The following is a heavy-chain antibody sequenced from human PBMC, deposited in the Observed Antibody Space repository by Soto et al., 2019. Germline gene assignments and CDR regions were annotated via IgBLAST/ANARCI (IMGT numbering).Heavy chain of an antibody. Sequence: QITLKESGPALVKPTQTLTLTCTFSGFSLTTYGVGVGWIRQPPGKALEWLALIYWDDDKRYCPSLKSRLTITNDTSKNQLVLTMTNMAPVNTATYFCAHRLTLNSDWNYGRFDYWGQGTLVTVSS. CDR1: GFSLTTYGVG. CDR2: IYWDDDK. D-gene: IGHD1-7*01. J-gene: IGHJ4*02. CDR3: AHRLTLNSDWNYGRFDY. V-gene: IGHV2-5*02.